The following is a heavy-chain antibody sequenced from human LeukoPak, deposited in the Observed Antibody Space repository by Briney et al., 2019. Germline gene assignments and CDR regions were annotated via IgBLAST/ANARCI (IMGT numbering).Heavy chain of an antibody. J-gene: IGHJ5*02. CDR1: GGSISSYY. CDR3: ARSYSSSWYAFHWFDP. CDR2: TYYSGST. Sequence: SETLSLTCTGSGGSISSYYWSWIRQPPGKGLEWIGYTYYSGSTNYNPSLKSRLTISIDTSKNQFSLKLSSVTAADTAVYYCARSYSSSWYAFHWFDPWGQGTLVTVSS. V-gene: IGHV4-59*01. D-gene: IGHD6-13*01.